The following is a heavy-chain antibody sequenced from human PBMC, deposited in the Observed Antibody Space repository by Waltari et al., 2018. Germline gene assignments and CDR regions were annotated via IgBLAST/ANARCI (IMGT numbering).Heavy chain of an antibody. Sequence: QVQLQESGPGLVKPSETLSLTCTVSGGSISSYYWSWLRPPPGKGLEWIGYIYYSGSTNYNPSLKSRVTISVDTSKNQFSLKLSSVTAADTDVYYCARTRGDRYYYYYGMDVWGQGTTVTVSS. D-gene: IGHD2-21*02. J-gene: IGHJ6*02. CDR1: GGSISSYY. V-gene: IGHV4-59*01. CDR3: ARTRGDRYYYYYGMDV. CDR2: IYYSGST.